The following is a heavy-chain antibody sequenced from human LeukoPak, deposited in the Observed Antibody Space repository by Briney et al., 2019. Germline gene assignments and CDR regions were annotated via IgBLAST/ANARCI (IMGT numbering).Heavy chain of an antibody. J-gene: IGHJ5*02. CDR2: INHSGST. D-gene: IGHD3-10*01. CDR1: GGSFSGYY. Sequence: SETLSLTCAVYGGSFSGYYWSWIRRPPGKGLEWIGEINHSGSTNYNPSLKSRVTISVDTSKNQFSLKLSSVTAADTAVYYCARGRVSTVRGVIILNWFDPWGQGTLVTVSS. V-gene: IGHV4-34*01. CDR3: ARGRVSTVRGVIILNWFDP.